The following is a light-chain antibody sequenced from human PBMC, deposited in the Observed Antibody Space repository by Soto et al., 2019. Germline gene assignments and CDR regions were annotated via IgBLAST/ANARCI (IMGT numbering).Light chain of an antibody. CDR1: QSVSGY. CDR2: GAS. Sequence: EIVLTQSPATLSLSPGERATLSCRASQSVSGYLAWYQQKPGQAPSLLIYGASNSATGISARFSGSGSGTDFTLTISSLEPEDFAVYYCQQRSNWPWTFGQVTKVDIK. CDR3: QQRSNWPWT. V-gene: IGKV3-11*01. J-gene: IGKJ1*01.